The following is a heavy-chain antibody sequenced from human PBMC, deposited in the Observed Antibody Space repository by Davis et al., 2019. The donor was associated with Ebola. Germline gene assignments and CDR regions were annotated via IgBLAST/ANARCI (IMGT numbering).Heavy chain of an antibody. V-gene: IGHV4-61*08. J-gene: IGHJ5*02. CDR2: IYYSGST. CDR1: GGFISSGGYY. D-gene: IGHD6-13*01. Sequence: SETLSLTCAVSGGFISSGGYYWSWIRQPPGKGLEWIGYIYYSGSTNYNPSLKSRVTISVDTSKNQFSLKLSSVTAADTAMYYCARRGTSSWYAGWFDPWGQGTLVTVSS. CDR3: ARRGTSSWYAGWFDP.